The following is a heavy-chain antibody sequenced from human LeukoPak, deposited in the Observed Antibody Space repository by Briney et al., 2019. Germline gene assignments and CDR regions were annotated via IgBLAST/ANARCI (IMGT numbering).Heavy chain of an antibody. V-gene: IGHV3-43D*03. CDR1: GFTFDDYA. CDR3: AKARAGSNSGWYILDY. J-gene: IGHJ4*02. D-gene: IGHD6-19*01. CDR2: ISWDGGST. Sequence: GGSMRLSCAASGFTFDDYAMHWVRQAPGKGLEWVSLISWDGGSTYYADSVKGRFTISRDNSKNSLYLQMNSLRAEDTALYYCAKARAGSNSGWYILDYWGQGTLVTVSS.